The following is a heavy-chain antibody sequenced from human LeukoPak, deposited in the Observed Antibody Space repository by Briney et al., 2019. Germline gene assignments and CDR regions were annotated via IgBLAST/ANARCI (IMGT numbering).Heavy chain of an antibody. V-gene: IGHV1-18*01. D-gene: IGHD1-26*01. J-gene: IGHJ3*02. CDR1: GYTFTSYG. CDR3: ARDPLGMGIVGAFDI. Sequence: GASVKVSCKASGYTFTSYGISWVRQAPGQGLEWMGWISAYNGNTNYAQKLQGRVTMTTDTSTSTAYMELRSLRSDDTAVYYCARDPLGMGIVGAFDIWGQGTMVTVSS. CDR2: ISAYNGNT.